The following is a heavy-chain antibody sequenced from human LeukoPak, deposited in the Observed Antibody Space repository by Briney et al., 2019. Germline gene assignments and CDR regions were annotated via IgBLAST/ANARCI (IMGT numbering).Heavy chain of an antibody. CDR3: ARVSGTGATPFDY. D-gene: IGHD1-7*01. CDR1: GGSISSYY. V-gene: IGHV4-59*01. J-gene: IGHJ4*02. Sequence: SETLSLTCTVSGGSISSYYWSWIRQPPGKGLEWIGYIYYSGSTNYNPSLKSRVTISVDTSKNQFSLKLSSVTAADTAVYYCARVSGTGATPFDYWGQGTLVTVSS. CDR2: IYYSGST.